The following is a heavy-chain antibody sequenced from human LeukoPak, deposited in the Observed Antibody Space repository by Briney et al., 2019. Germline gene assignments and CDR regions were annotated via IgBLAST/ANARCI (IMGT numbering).Heavy chain of an antibody. CDR3: ARGAGYNYPYYFDY. CDR2: IYGGGNI. J-gene: IGHJ4*02. V-gene: IGHV3-53*01. Sequence: GGSLRLSCAASGFTVSSNYMNWVRQAPGKGLEWVSVIYGGGNIYYADSVKGRFTISRDNSKNTLYRQMNSLRAEDTAVYYCARGAGYNYPYYFDYWGQGTLVTVSS. CDR1: GFTVSSNY. D-gene: IGHD5-24*01.